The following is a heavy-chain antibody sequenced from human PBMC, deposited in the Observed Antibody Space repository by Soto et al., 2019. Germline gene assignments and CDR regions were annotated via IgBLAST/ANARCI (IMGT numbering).Heavy chain of an antibody. CDR2: IYSGGST. CDR3: ASKVLLWFGEDAFDI. V-gene: IGHV3-66*01. Sequence: GGSLRLSCAASGFTVSSNYMSWVRQAPGKRLEWVSVIYSGGSTYYADSVKGRFTISRDNSKNTLYLQMNSLRAEDTAVYYCASKVLLWFGEDAFDIWGQGTMVTVSS. D-gene: IGHD3-10*01. CDR1: GFTVSSNY. J-gene: IGHJ3*02.